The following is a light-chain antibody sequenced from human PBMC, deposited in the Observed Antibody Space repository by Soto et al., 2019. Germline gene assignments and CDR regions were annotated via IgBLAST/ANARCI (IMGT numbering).Light chain of an antibody. CDR2: XAS. CDR1: QDIATY. J-gene: IGKJ1*01. CDR3: QQYDTLPPTWT. Sequence: EIQMTQSPSSLSASVGNRVTITCNASQDIATYLNWYQQKPGTAPNLLVYXASNLETGVPSRFSGGGSETHLTVTLSNLQPEEIATDYCQQYDTLPPTWTFGQGTKVDTK. V-gene: IGKV1-33*01.